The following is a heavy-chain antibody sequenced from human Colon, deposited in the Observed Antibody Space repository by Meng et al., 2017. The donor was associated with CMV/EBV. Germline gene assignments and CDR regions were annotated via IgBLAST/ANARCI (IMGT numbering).Heavy chain of an antibody. Sequence: VRTISRNACRWVRQDPRQVLEYLVSVIPISGASNSAQKFQGRVTFTADKSTNTVYMDLSSLSSEDTAMYYCASDQPFCSGGTCYFDSWGPGTLVTVSS. V-gene: IGHV1-69*06. CDR2: VIPISGAS. J-gene: IGHJ5*01. CDR1: VRTISRNA. D-gene: IGHD2-15*01. CDR3: ASDQPFCSGGTCYFDS.